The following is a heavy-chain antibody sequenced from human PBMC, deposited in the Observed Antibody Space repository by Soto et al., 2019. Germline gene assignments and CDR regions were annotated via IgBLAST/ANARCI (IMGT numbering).Heavy chain of an antibody. J-gene: IGHJ4*02. CDR1: GYTFTSYG. D-gene: IGHD3-9*01. CDR3: ASAALRSYDILTGYYY. V-gene: IGHV1-18*01. Sequence: AASVKVSCKASGYTFTSYGISWVRQAPGQGLEWMGWINAYNGNTNYAQKLQGRVTMTTDTSTSTAYMELRSLRSDDTAVYYCASAALRSYDILTGYYYWGQGTLVTVSS. CDR2: INAYNGNT.